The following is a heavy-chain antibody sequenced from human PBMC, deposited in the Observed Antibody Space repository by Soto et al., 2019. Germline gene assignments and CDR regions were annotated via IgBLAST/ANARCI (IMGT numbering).Heavy chain of an antibody. Sequence: GGSLRLSCAASGFTFSSYAMSWVRQAPGKGLEWVSAISGSGGSTYYADSVKGRFTISRDNSKNTLYLQMNSLRAEDTAVYYCAKGYSSGWYDYDAFDIWGQGTMVTVSS. D-gene: IGHD6-19*01. V-gene: IGHV3-23*01. J-gene: IGHJ3*02. CDR2: ISGSGGST. CDR3: AKGYSSGWYDYDAFDI. CDR1: GFTFSSYA.